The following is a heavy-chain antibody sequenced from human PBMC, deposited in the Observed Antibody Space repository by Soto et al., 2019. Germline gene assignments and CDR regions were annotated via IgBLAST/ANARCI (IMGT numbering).Heavy chain of an antibody. CDR1: GVTFNRQD. D-gene: IGHD5-12*01. V-gene: IGHV1-69*13. J-gene: IGHJ4*02. Sequence: SVKVSCKASGVTFNRQDMRWVRQAPGQGLEWMGGIIPMFGTPHYAEKFQDRVTITADESTGTAYLELSSLTSEDTAVYYCARSEGRDGYSFDYWGPGTLVTVSS. CDR3: ARSEGRDGYSFDY. CDR2: IIPMFGTP.